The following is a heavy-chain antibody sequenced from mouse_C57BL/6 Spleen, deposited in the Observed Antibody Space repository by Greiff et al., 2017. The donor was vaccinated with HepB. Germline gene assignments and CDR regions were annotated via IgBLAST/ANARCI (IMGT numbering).Heavy chain of an antibody. CDR1: GYTFTSYW. CDR3: ASPYYGSSYWYFDV. Sequence: VQLQQPGAELVRPGSSVKLSCKASGYTFTSYWMHWVKQRPIQGLEWIGNIDPSDSETHYNQKFKDKATLTVDKSSSTAYMQLSSLTSEDSAVYYCASPYYGSSYWYFDVWGTGTTVTVSS. D-gene: IGHD1-1*01. V-gene: IGHV1-52*01. J-gene: IGHJ1*03. CDR2: IDPSDSET.